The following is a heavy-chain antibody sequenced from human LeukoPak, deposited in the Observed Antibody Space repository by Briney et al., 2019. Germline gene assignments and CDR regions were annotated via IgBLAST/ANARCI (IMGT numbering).Heavy chain of an antibody. CDR3: AKQFYYDILTGYYSFDY. J-gene: IGHJ4*02. D-gene: IGHD3-9*01. CDR2: INPNSGGT. CDR1: GYTFTGYY. V-gene: IGHV1-2*02. Sequence: GASVKVSCKASGYTFTGYYMHWVRQAPGQGLEWMGWINPNSGGTNYAQKFQGRVTMTRDTSISTAYMELSRLRSDDTAVYYCAKQFYYDILTGYYSFDYWGQGTLVTVSS.